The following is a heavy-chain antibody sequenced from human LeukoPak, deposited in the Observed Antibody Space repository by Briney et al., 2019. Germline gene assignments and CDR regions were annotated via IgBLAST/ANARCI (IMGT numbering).Heavy chain of an antibody. CDR3: ARKGIGSSRYQNMDV. J-gene: IGHJ6*03. CDR1: GFTFSSYA. Sequence: SGGSLRLSCAASGFTFSSYAMSWVRQAPGKGPEWVSTISIDGGRIYYADSGRGRFTVSRDTSKNTLYLQMNSLRAEDTAVYDCARKGIGSSRYQNMDVWGKGTTVTVSS. V-gene: IGHV3-23*01. CDR2: ISIDGGRI. D-gene: IGHD6-25*01.